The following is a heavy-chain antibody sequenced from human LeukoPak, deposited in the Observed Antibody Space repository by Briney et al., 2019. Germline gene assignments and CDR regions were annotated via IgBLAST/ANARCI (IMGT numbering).Heavy chain of an antibody. CDR3: ARGGGVAAAGAFDV. J-gene: IGHJ3*01. V-gene: IGHV4-59*08. Sequence: SETLSLTCTVSSDSIRSYYWSWIRQPPGKGLEWIGYVYYSGSTNSNPSLKSRVSISVDTSKNQFSLKLSSVTAADTAVYYCARGGGVAAAGAFDVWGQGTMVTVSS. CDR2: VYYSGST. D-gene: IGHD6-13*01. CDR1: SDSIRSYY.